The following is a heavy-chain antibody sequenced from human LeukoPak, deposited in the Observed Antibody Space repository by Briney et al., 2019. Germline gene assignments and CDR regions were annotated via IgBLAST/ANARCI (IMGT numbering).Heavy chain of an antibody. D-gene: IGHD6-13*01. Sequence: SETLSLTCTVSGGSISSSSYYWGWIRQPPGKGLEWIGSIYYSGSTYYNPSLKSRVTISVDKSKNQFSLKLRSVTAADTAMYYCARAYSSSWYYNWFDPWGQGTLVTVSS. CDR1: GGSISSSSYY. CDR2: IYYSGST. J-gene: IGHJ5*02. V-gene: IGHV4-39*07. CDR3: ARAYSSSWYYNWFDP.